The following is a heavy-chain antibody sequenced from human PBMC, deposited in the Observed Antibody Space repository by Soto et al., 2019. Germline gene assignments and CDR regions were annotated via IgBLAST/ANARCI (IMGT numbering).Heavy chain of an antibody. D-gene: IGHD2-15*01. Sequence: ASVKVSCKASGYTFTSYGISWVRQAPGQGLEWMGWISAYNGNTNYAQKLQGRVTMTTDTSTSTAYMELRSLRSDDTAVYYCARDLYCSGGSCYEAGDASDFCGQGIRVTVSS. V-gene: IGHV1-18*01. CDR2: ISAYNGNT. CDR3: ARDLYCSGGSCYEAGDASDF. J-gene: IGHJ3*01. CDR1: GYTFTSYG.